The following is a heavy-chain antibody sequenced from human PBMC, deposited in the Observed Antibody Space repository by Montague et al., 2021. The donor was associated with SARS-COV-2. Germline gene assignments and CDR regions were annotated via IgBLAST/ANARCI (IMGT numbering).Heavy chain of an antibody. CDR1: GFTVSNYY. Sequence: SLRLSCAVSGFTVSNYYMSWVRQAPGKGLEWVSVIYIGGITYYADSVKGRFVISGDNSKNMLSLQMNSLRAEDTALYYCAREPAVGGEYYFDHWGQGTLVTVSS. D-gene: IGHD6-19*01. V-gene: IGHV3-66*01. CDR3: AREPAVGGEYYFDH. CDR2: IYIGGIT. J-gene: IGHJ4*02.